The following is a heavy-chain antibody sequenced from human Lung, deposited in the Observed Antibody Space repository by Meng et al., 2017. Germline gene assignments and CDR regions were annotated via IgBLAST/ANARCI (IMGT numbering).Heavy chain of an antibody. CDR1: GDSITRTQW. CDR2: ISHSGST. CDR3: ARETLRELGLFHY. D-gene: IGHD1-7*01. V-gene: IGHV4-4*03. Sequence: QLQLQNSAPRLVQPPGPLSLACAVSGDSITRTQWWSWLRQTPGKGLEWIGEISHSGSTVYRPSLQGRVSISLDKSNNEFSLKLTSVTAADTAVYYCARETLRELGLFHYWGQGILVTVSS. J-gene: IGHJ4*02.